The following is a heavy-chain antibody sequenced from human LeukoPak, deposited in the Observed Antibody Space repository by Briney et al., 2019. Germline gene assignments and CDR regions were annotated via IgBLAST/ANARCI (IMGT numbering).Heavy chain of an antibody. CDR2: IYTSGST. CDR1: GGSISSYY. J-gene: IGHJ4*02. CDR3: ARDRSRYDILTGYASLDY. Sequence: SETLSLTCTVSGGSISSYYWSWIRQPAGKGLDWIGRIYTSGSTNYNPSLKSRVTMSVDTSKNQFSLKLSSVTAADTAVYYCARDRSRYDILTGYASLDYWGQGTLVTVSS. V-gene: IGHV4-4*07. D-gene: IGHD3-9*01.